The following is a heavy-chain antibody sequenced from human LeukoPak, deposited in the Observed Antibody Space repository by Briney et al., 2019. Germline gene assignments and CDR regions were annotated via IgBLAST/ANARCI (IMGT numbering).Heavy chain of an antibody. CDR2: ISSSSSTI. CDR3: ARDPAGIAVAGNY. CDR1: GFTFSSYS. J-gene: IGHJ4*02. Sequence: PGGSLRLSCAASGFTFSSYSMNWVRQAPGKGLEWVSYISSSSSTIYYADSVEGRFTISRDNSKNTVYLQMNSLRAEDTAVYYCARDPAGIAVAGNYWGQGTLVTVSS. V-gene: IGHV3-48*01. D-gene: IGHD6-19*01.